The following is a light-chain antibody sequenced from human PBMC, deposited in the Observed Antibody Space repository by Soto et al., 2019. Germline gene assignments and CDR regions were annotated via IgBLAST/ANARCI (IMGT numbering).Light chain of an antibody. J-gene: IGKJ1*01. Sequence: EIVLTQSPCTLSLSPGERATLSCSASQSVRNNYLAWYQQRPGQAPRLLIYAASSRATGIPDRFSGSGSGTDFTLTISRLEPEDFAVYYCQQYGTSPRTFGQGTKVDIK. V-gene: IGKV3-20*01. CDR2: AAS. CDR3: QQYGTSPRT. CDR1: QSVRNNY.